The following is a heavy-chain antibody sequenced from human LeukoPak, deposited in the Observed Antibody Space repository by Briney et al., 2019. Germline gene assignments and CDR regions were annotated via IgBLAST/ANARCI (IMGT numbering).Heavy chain of an antibody. CDR3: ARAYSSSSGWFDP. CDR2: IIPIFGTA. Sequence: ASVKVSCKASGYTFTSYGISWVRQAPGQGLEWMGGIIPIFGTANYAQKFQGRVTITADESTSTAYMELSSLRSEDTAVYYCARAYSSSSGWFDPWGQGTLVTVSS. V-gene: IGHV1-69*13. CDR1: GYTFTSYG. J-gene: IGHJ5*02. D-gene: IGHD6-6*01.